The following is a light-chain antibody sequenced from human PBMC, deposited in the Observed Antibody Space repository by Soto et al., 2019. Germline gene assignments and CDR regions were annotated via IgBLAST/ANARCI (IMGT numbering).Light chain of an antibody. V-gene: IGKV2-28*01. CDR3: LQAAQSPLT. CDR2: LAS. J-gene: IGKJ5*01. CDR1: QSLLQSNGNNH. Sequence: DNVLTQSPLSLPVTPGEPASISCRSSQSLLQSNGNNHVDWYLQRPGQSPQLLLYLASSRASGVPDRFSGSGSGTEFSLEISRVEAEDVGVYYCLQAAQSPLTFGQGTRLEIK.